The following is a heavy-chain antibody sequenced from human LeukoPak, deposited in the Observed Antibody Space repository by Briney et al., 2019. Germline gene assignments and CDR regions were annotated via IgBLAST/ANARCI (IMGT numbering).Heavy chain of an antibody. V-gene: IGHV1-2*02. CDR2: INPNSGGT. CDR3: ARGYSSGWYYFDY. Sequence: ASVKVSCKASGYTFTAYYMHWVRQAPGQGLEWMGWINPNSGGTNSSQKFQDRVTMTRDTSISTAYMELSRLRSDDTAVYYCARGYSSGWYYFDYWGQGTLVTVSS. J-gene: IGHJ4*02. CDR1: GYTFTAYY. D-gene: IGHD6-19*01.